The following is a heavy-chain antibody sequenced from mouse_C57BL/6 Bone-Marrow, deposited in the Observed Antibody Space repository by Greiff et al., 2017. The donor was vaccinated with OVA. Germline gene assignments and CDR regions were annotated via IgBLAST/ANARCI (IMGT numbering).Heavy chain of an antibody. D-gene: IGHD2-1*01. V-gene: IGHV1-76*01. CDR2: IYPGSGNT. CDR1: GYTFTDYY. J-gene: IGHJ4*01. Sequence: QVQLQQSGAELVRPGASVKLSCKASGYTFTDYYINWVKQRPGQGLEWIARIYPGSGNTYYNEKFKGKATLTAEKSSSTAYMQLSSLTSEDSAVYFCARRGNYGAMDYWGQGTSVTVSS. CDR3: ARRGNYGAMDY.